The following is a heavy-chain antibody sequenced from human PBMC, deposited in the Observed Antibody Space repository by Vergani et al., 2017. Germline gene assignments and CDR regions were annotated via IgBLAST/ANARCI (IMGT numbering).Heavy chain of an antibody. D-gene: IGHD6-13*01. V-gene: IGHV3-23*01. Sequence: EVQLLESGGGLVQPGGSLRLSCAASGFTFSSYAMSWVRQAPGKGLEWVSAISGSGGSTNYADSVKGRFTISRDNSKNTLYLQMNSLRAEDTAVYYCDKADSSSWYPAVDYWGQGTLVTVSS. J-gene: IGHJ4*02. CDR2: ISGSGGST. CDR1: GFTFSSYA. CDR3: DKADSSSWYPAVDY.